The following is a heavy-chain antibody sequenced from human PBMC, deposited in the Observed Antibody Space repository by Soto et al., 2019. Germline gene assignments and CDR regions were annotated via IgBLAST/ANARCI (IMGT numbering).Heavy chain of an antibody. Sequence: SETLSLTCTVSGDSISNYYWNWIRQPPGKGLDWIGYFSNSGTTNYNPSLKSRVTISVDTSKNQFSLKLSSVTAADTAVYYCARGKALRGTGYYIGDSWFDPWAQGTLVTVSS. V-gene: IGHV4-59*12. CDR3: ARGKALRGTGYYIGDSWFDP. CDR1: GDSISNYY. D-gene: IGHD3-9*01. CDR2: FSNSGTT. J-gene: IGHJ5*02.